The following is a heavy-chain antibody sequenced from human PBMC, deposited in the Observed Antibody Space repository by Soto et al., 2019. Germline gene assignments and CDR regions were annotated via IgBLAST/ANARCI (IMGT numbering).Heavy chain of an antibody. V-gene: IGHV4-30-2*01. J-gene: IGHJ5*02. D-gene: IGHD2-15*01. CDR1: GGSISSGGYS. CDR3: ARGGATYCSGGSCYSSVHRFDP. CDR2: IYHSGST. Sequence: SETLSLTCAVSGGSISSGGYSWSWIRQPPGKGLEWIGYIYHSGSTYYNPSLKSRVTISVDRSKNQFSLKLSSVTAADTAVYYCARGGATYCSGGSCYSSVHRFDPWGQGTLVTVSS.